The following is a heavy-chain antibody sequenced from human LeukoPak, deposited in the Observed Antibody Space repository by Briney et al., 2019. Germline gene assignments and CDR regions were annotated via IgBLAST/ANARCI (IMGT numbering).Heavy chain of an antibody. CDR3: ARLAFCTNAVCFSNYYYSMDV. V-gene: IGHV5-51*01. Sequence: GESLKISCKGSGYSFTSYWIGWVRQMPGKGLEWMGIIYPGDSDTRYSPSFQGQVTISADKSISTAYLQWSSLKASDTAMYYCARLAFCTNAVCFSNYYYSMDVWGRGTTATVSS. J-gene: IGHJ6*03. CDR1: GYSFTSYW. CDR2: IYPGDSDT. D-gene: IGHD2-8*01.